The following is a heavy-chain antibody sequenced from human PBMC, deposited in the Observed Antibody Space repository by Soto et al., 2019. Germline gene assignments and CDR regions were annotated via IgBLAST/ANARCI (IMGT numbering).Heavy chain of an antibody. D-gene: IGHD2-2*01. J-gene: IGHJ2*01. CDR2: ISGSGGST. Sequence: GGSLRLSCAASGFTFSSYAMSWVRQAPGKGLEWVSAISGSGGSTYYADSVKGRFTISRDNSKNTLYLQMNSLRAEDTAVYYCAKEAVPAAIFRTGVDWYFDLWGRGTLVTVSS. CDR1: GFTFSSYA. V-gene: IGHV3-23*01. CDR3: AKEAVPAAIFRTGVDWYFDL.